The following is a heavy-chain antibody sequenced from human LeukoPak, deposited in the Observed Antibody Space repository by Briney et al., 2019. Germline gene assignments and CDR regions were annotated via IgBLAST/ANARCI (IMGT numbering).Heavy chain of an antibody. Sequence: GGSLRLSCAASGFTFSSYAMHWVRQAPGKGLEWVAVISYDGSNKYYADSVKGRFTISRDNSKNTLYLQMNSLRAEDTAVYYCARLGYCSSTSCQYYFDYWGQGTLVTVSS. CDR3: ARLGYCSSTSCQYYFDY. CDR2: ISYDGSNK. D-gene: IGHD2-2*01. J-gene: IGHJ4*02. CDR1: GFTFSSYA. V-gene: IGHV3-30-3*01.